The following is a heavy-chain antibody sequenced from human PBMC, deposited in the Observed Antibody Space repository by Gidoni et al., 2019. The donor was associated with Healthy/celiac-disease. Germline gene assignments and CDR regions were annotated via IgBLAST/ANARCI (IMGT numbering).Heavy chain of an antibody. V-gene: IGHV3-74*01. Sequence: EVQLVESGGGLVQPGGSLRLSCAASGFTFSIYWMHWVRQAPGKGLVWVSRINSDGSSTSYADSVKGRFTISRDNAKNTLYLQMNSLRAEDTAVYYCARGREAAAGISHWGQGTMVTVSS. J-gene: IGHJ3*01. CDR1: GFTFSIYW. CDR3: ARGREAAAGISH. CDR2: INSDGSST. D-gene: IGHD6-13*01.